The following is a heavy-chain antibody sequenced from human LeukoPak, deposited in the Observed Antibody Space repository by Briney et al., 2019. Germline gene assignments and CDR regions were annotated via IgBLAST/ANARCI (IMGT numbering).Heavy chain of an antibody. J-gene: IGHJ4*02. CDR1: GYTFTGYY. Sequence: ASVTVSCKAFGYTFTGYYVHWVRQAPGQRLEWMGWINPNTGGTAYAQKFQGRVTVTTDTSITSTYMELTRLTSDDTAIYYCARTGNFDYWGQGTLVTVSS. V-gene: IGHV1-2*02. CDR2: INPNTGGT. D-gene: IGHD1-1*01. CDR3: ARTGNFDY.